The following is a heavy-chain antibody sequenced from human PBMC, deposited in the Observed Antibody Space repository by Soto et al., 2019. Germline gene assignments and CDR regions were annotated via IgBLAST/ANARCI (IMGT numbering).Heavy chain of an antibody. J-gene: IGHJ3*02. CDR2: IYNSGTT. CDR1: GGSITRGGYY. D-gene: IGHD3-3*01. V-gene: IGHV4-31*03. CDR3: ARLALRFHGAFDI. Sequence: SETLSLTCTVSGGSITRGGYYWSWIRQHPGKGLEWIGYIYNSGTTYYNPSLKSRVTISVDTSKNQFSLKLTSVTAADTAVYYCARLALRFHGAFDIWGQGTMVTVSS.